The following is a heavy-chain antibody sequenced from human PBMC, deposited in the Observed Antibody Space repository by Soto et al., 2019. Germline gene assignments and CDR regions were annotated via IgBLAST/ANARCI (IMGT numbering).Heavy chain of an antibody. CDR3: ARDRVVVTETYYYYYGMDV. D-gene: IGHD2-15*01. V-gene: IGHV4-4*02. Sequence: SETLSLTCAVSGGSISSSNWWSWVRQPPGKGLEWIGEIYHSGSTNYNPSLKSRVTISVDKSKNQFSLKLSSVTAADTAVYYCARDRVVVTETYYYYYGMDVWGQGTTVTVSS. J-gene: IGHJ6*02. CDR1: GGSISSSNW. CDR2: IYHSGST.